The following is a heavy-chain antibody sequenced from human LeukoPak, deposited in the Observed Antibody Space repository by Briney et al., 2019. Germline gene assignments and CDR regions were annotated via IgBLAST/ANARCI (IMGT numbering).Heavy chain of an antibody. CDR3: ARNVLNYGSGSYDGWFDP. V-gene: IGHV4-59*01. J-gene: IGHJ5*02. D-gene: IGHD3-10*01. CDR2: IYYSGST. CDR1: GGSISSYY. Sequence: SETLSLTCTVSGGSISSYYWGWIRQTPGKGLEWIAYIYYSGSTNYNPSLKSRVAISVDTSKNQFSLKLSSVTAADTAVYYCARNVLNYGSGSYDGWFDPWGQGTLVTVSS.